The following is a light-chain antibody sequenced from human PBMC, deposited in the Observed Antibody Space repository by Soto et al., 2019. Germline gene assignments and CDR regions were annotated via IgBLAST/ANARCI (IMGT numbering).Light chain of an antibody. CDR3: ISYTSSSTWV. CDR1: SSDVGGYNY. Sequence: QSALTQPASVSGSPGQSITISCTGTSSDVGGYNYVSWYQQYPGKAPKLMIYEVSNRPSGVSDRFSGSRSGNTASLTISGLQAEDESDYYCISYTSSSTWVFGGGTKLTVL. V-gene: IGLV2-14*01. J-gene: IGLJ3*02. CDR2: EVS.